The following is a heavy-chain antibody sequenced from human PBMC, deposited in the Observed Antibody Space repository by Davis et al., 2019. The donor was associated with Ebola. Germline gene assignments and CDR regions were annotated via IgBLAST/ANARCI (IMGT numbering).Heavy chain of an antibody. J-gene: IGHJ6*02. CDR2: ISYDGSNK. CDR1: GFTFSSYA. Sequence: GESLKISCAASGFTFSSYAMHWVRQAPGKGLEWVAVISYDGSNKYYADSVKGRFTISRDNSKNTLYLQMNSLRAEDTAVYYCAKSGILEWLLYSDYYYGMDVWGQGTTVTVSS. D-gene: IGHD3-3*01. V-gene: IGHV3-30-3*02. CDR3: AKSGILEWLLYSDYYYGMDV.